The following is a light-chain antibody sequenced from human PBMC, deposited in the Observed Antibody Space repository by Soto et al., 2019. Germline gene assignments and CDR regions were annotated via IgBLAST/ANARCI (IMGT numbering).Light chain of an antibody. CDR1: QSVSSN. CDR2: AAS. Sequence: EIVMTQSPATLSVSPGERATLSCRASQSVSSNLAWYQQKRGQAPRLLIYAASTRATGIPARFSGSGSGTAFTLSISSLQSEDFAVYYCQQYNNWPLTWTFGQGTKVEIK. J-gene: IGKJ1*01. CDR3: QQYNNWPLTWT. V-gene: IGKV3-15*01.